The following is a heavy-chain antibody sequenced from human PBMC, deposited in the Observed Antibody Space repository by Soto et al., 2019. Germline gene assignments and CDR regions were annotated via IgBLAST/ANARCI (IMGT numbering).Heavy chain of an antibody. D-gene: IGHD3-10*01. CDR2: ISSSSSTI. CDR1: GFTFSSYS. Sequence: EVQLVESGGGLVQPGGSLRLSCAASGFTFSSYSMNWVRQAPGKGLEWVSYISSSSSTIYYADSVKGRFTISRDNAKNSLYLQMNSLRAEDTAVYYCGRERLLWFGEFSDGHAFDIWGQGTMVTVSS. J-gene: IGHJ3*02. V-gene: IGHV3-48*01. CDR3: GRERLLWFGEFSDGHAFDI.